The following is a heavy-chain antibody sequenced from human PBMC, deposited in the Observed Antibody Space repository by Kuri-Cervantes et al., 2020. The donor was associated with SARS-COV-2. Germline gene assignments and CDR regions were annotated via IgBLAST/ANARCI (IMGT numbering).Heavy chain of an antibody. D-gene: IGHD3-3*01. Sequence: SVKVSCKASGGTFSSYSITWVRQAPGQGLEWMGRIIPVIGSTHYAQKFQGRVTITADTSTNTAFMEVRRLRSEDTALYYCASAPSLYNDFWSGNSFSWGRGSLVTVSS. CDR1: GGTFSSYS. V-gene: IGHV1-69*08. J-gene: IGHJ2*01. CDR2: IIPVIGST. CDR3: ASAPSLYNDFWSGNSFS.